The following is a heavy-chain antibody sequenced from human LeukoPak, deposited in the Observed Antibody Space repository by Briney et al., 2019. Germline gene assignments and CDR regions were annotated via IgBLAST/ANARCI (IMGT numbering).Heavy chain of an antibody. Sequence: GASVKVSCKASGGTFSSYAISWVRQAPGQGLEWMGGIIPIFGTANYAQKFQGRVTITTDESTSTAYMELSSLRSDDTAVYYCARGGPYYDILTGLPRDYWGQGTLVTVSS. CDR2: IIPIFGTA. D-gene: IGHD3-9*01. J-gene: IGHJ4*02. V-gene: IGHV1-69*05. CDR1: GGTFSSYA. CDR3: ARGGPYYDILTGLPRDY.